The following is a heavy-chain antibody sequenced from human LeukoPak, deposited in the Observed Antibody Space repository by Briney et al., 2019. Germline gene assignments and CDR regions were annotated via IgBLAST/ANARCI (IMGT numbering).Heavy chain of an antibody. D-gene: IGHD3-10*01. J-gene: IGHJ4*02. Sequence: GGSLRLSCAASGFTFSSYSMNWVRQAPGKGLEWVSSISSGSSYIYYADSVKGRFTISRDNAKNSLYLQMNSLRAEDTAVYYCAAAYGSGRVGLDYWGQGTLVTVSS. CDR1: GFTFSSYS. CDR2: ISSGSSYI. CDR3: AAAYGSGRVGLDY. V-gene: IGHV3-21*01.